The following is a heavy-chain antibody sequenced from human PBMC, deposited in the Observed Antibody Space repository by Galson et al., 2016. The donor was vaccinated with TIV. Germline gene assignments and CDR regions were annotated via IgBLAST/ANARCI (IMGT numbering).Heavy chain of an antibody. D-gene: IGHD5-12*01. Sequence: SVKVSCKASGYTFTGYFMHWVRQAPGQGLEWMGWINPNSGGTNSAQKFQGRVTMTRDTSISTAYMELSSLISDDTAMYFCARAPTLIVATIYWYFDLWGRGTLVTVSS. V-gene: IGHV1-2*02. CDR3: ARAPTLIVATIYWYFDL. CDR2: INPNSGGT. J-gene: IGHJ2*01. CDR1: GYTFTGYF.